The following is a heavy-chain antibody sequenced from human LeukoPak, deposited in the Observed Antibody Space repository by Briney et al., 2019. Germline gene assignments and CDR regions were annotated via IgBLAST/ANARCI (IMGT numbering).Heavy chain of an antibody. CDR2: INTNTGNP. Sequence: ASEKVSCKASGYTFTSYAMNWVRQAPGQWREWMGWINTNTGNPTYAQGCTRAFVFSLDTSVSTAYLQSSRVWAAETAVYYCARGDLGIPSFDYWGQGTLVPVSS. V-gene: IGHV7-4-1*02. D-gene: IGHD7-27*01. J-gene: IGHJ4*02. CDR1: GYTFTSYA. CDR3: ARGDLGIPSFDY.